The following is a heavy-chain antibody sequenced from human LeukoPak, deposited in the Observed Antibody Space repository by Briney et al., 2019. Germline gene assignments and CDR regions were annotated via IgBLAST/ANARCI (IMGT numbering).Heavy chain of an antibody. V-gene: IGHV1-45*02. Sequence: GASVKVSCKASGYTFTYRYLHWVRQAPGQALEWMGWITPFNGNTNYAQKFQDRVTITRDRSMSTAYMELSSLRSEDTAMYYCASGDSSGYYYFDYWGQGTLVTVSS. CDR2: ITPFNGNT. CDR1: GYTFTYRY. D-gene: IGHD3-22*01. CDR3: ASGDSSGYYYFDY. J-gene: IGHJ4*02.